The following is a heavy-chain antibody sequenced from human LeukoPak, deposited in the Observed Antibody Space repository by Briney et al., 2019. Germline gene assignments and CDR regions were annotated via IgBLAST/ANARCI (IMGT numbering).Heavy chain of an antibody. D-gene: IGHD6-13*01. Sequence: SETLSLTCTVPGGSISGYYWNWIRQPAGKGLEWIGRIYTSGNTNYNPSLKSRVTISEDTSKNQFSLKLTSVTAADTAVYYCARHSAHSSTNDAFDIWGQGTLVTVSS. J-gene: IGHJ3*02. CDR3: ARHSAHSSTNDAFDI. CDR2: IYTSGNT. CDR1: GGSISGYY. V-gene: IGHV4-4*07.